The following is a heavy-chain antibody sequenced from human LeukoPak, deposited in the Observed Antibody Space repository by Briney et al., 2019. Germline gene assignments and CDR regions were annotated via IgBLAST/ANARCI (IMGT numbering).Heavy chain of an antibody. Sequence: ASVKVSCKASGYTFTSYGISWVRQATGQGREWMGWISAYNGNTNYAQKLQGRVNMTTDTSTSTAYMELSSLRSDDTAVYYCAVATPLWYFDLWGRGTLVTVSS. CDR2: ISAYNGNT. CDR3: AVATPLWYFDL. V-gene: IGHV1-18*01. CDR1: GYTFTSYG. J-gene: IGHJ2*01. D-gene: IGHD2-15*01.